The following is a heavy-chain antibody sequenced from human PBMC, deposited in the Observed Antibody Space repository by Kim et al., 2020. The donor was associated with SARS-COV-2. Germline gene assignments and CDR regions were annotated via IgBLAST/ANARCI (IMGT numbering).Heavy chain of an antibody. CDR3: ARSRYHAPSSFWVRFDP. CDR2: IYHSGTT. J-gene: IGHJ5*02. V-gene: IGHV4-34*01. D-gene: IGHD6-13*01. Sequence: SETLSLTCAVYGGSFSGYYWSWIRQPPGKGLEWIGVIYHSGTTKYNPTLKSRVTISLDTAKNQFSLKLRSVTAADTAVSFCARSRYHAPSSFWVRFDPWG. CDR1: GGSFSGYY.